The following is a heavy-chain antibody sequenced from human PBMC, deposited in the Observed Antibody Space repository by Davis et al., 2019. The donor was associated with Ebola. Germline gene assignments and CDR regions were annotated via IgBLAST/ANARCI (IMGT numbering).Heavy chain of an antibody. CDR2: IYYSGST. D-gene: IGHD3-16*01. CDR1: GGSFSGYY. J-gene: IGHJ4*02. Sequence: SQTLSLTCAVYGGSFSGYYWGWIRQPPGKGLEWIGYIYYSGSTNYNPSLKSRVTISVDTSKNQFSLKLRSVTAADTAVYYCARGLAGRRMGDWGQGTLVTVSS. CDR3: ARGLAGRRMGD. V-gene: IGHV4-59*08.